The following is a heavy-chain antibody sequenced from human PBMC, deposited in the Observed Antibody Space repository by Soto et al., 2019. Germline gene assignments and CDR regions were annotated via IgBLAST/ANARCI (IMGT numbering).Heavy chain of an antibody. Sequence: SETLSLTCTVSGGSISSSSYYWGWIRQPPGKGLEWIGSIHYSGNTYYNPSFKSRVTTSLDTSKNQFSLKLSSVTAADTAVYYCTRPFGTTTFYFAMDVWGQGTTVPVSS. CDR2: IHYSGNT. CDR3: TRPFGTTTFYFAMDV. CDR1: GGSISSSSYY. V-gene: IGHV4-39*01. D-gene: IGHD1-7*01. J-gene: IGHJ6*02.